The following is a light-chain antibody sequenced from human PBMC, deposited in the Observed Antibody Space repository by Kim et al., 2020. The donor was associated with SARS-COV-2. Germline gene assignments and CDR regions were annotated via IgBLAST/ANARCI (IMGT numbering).Light chain of an antibody. CDR2: YDS. CDR3: QLWDSSSDHVV. CDR1: HIRSKA. Sequence: APRHTDRTTCGGDHIRSKAVHWYQKKPGQAPVLVIYYDSDRPSGIPERFFGSNSRNPDTLTISRVEAGDEADYYCQLWDSSSDHVVFGGGTQLTVL. J-gene: IGLJ2*01. V-gene: IGLV3-21*04.